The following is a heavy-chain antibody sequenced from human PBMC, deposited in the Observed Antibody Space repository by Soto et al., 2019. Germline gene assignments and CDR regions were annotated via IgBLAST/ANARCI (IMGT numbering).Heavy chain of an antibody. Sequence: QVQLVQSGAEVKKPGASVKVSCKTPGYTFSNYGIAWVRQAPGQGLEWMGWINPYNGNTNYVPKLQGRVTMTTDTSTSTAYMELRSLRSDDTAVYYCARGMTPDYFDYWGQGTLVTVSS. CDR2: INPYNGNT. CDR3: ARGMTPDYFDY. J-gene: IGHJ4*02. CDR1: GYTFSNYG. V-gene: IGHV1-18*01.